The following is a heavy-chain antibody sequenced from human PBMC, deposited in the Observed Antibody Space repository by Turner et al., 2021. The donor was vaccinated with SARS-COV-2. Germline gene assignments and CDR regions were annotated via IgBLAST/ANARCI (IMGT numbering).Heavy chain of an antibody. D-gene: IGHD2-15*01. CDR3: ARDLGGLRFDY. CDR1: GFTVSSNY. V-gene: IGHV3-53*01. J-gene: IGHJ4*02. CDR2: IYSGGST. Sequence: EVQLVESGGGLIQPGWSLCLSCAPSGFTVSSNYMSWVGQAPGKVLDWVSVIYSGGSTSYADSVKGRFTISRDNSKNTLYLQMNSQRAEDTAVYYCARDLGGLRFDYWGQGTLVTVSS.